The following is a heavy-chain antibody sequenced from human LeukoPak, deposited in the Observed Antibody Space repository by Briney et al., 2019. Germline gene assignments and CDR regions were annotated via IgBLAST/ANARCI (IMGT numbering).Heavy chain of an antibody. Sequence: GGTLRLSCAASGFTFSNYAMNWVRQAPGKGLEWVSAISGSGRSTYYTDSVKGRFTISRDNSMNTLYLQMNSLRAEDTAVYYCAKDDRIQTRRYSYNYWGQGTLVTVSS. CDR2: ISGSGRST. CDR3: AKDDRIQTRRYSYNY. D-gene: IGHD5-18*01. J-gene: IGHJ4*02. V-gene: IGHV3-23*01. CDR1: GFTFSNYA.